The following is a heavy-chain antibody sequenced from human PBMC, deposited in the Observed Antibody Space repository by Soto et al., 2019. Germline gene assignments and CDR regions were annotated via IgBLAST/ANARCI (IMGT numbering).Heavy chain of an antibody. CDR1: GGTFSSYA. Sequence: ASVKVSCKASGGTFSSYAISWVRQAPGQGLEWMGGIIPIFGTANYVQKFQGRVTITADESTSTAYMELSSLRSEDTAVYYCARDPLARPPQTGYYYGMDVWGQGTTVTVSS. V-gene: IGHV1-69*13. J-gene: IGHJ6*02. D-gene: IGHD6-6*01. CDR3: ARDPLARPPQTGYYYGMDV. CDR2: IIPIFGTA.